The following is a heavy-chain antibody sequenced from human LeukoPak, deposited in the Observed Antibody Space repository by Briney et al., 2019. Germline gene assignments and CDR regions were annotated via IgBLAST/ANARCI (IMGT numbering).Heavy chain of an antibody. J-gene: IGHJ4*02. CDR1: GYTFTSYG. CDR2: ISAYNGNT. V-gene: IGHV1-18*01. D-gene: IGHD3-9*01. Sequence: ASVKVSCKASGYTFTSYGISWVRQAPGQGLEWMGWISAYNGNTHYAQKLQGRVTMTRDTSTSTVYVELSSLRSEDTAVYYCARPYYDFLTGSYYFDYWGQGTLVTVSS. CDR3: ARPYYDFLTGSYYFDY.